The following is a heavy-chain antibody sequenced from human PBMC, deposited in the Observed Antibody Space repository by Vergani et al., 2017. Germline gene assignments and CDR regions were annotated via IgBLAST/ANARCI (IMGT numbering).Heavy chain of an antibody. CDR3: SKAPGFCISSTCYRNYYFDF. CDR2: ISSTVGST. D-gene: IGHD2-2*01. V-gene: IGHV3-23*01. J-gene: IGHJ2*01. CDR1: RFTLTKYA. Sequence: EVQLLESGGGLVQSGGSLRLSCSASRFTLTKYAMTWVRQAPGKGLECVSTISSTVGSTYYAASVKGRFTISRDHSKNTLFLQMNSFRAVTTAVYYCSKAPGFCISSTCYRNYYFDFWGRGTLVTVSS.